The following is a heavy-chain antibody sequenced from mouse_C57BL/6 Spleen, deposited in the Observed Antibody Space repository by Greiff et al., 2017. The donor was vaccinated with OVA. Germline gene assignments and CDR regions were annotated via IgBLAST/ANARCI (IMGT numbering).Heavy chain of an antibody. CDR1: GYAFSSSW. V-gene: IGHV1-82*01. J-gene: IGHJ2*01. CDR3: ERHKLGDYFDY. CDR2: IYPGDGDT. Sequence: VQLQQSGPELVKPGASVKISCKASGYAFSSSWMNWVKQRPGKGLEWIGRIYPGDGDTNYNGKFKGKATLTADKSSSTAYMQLSSLTSEDSAVYFCERHKLGDYFDYWGQGTTLTVSS. D-gene: IGHD4-1*01.